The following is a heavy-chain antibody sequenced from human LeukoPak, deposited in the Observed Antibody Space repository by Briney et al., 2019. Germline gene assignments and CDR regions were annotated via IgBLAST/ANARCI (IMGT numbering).Heavy chain of an antibody. Sequence: WETLSLTCTVWGDSMRVYLGMWIRQPRGGGVGWGGYAADRGSTNSTPPLKSRAPISVDSSTTHFSLRLTSVPAPDPAIYYCAAITTVTMYSYFSASWGQATLPTVSS. D-gene: IGHD4-17*01. CDR1: GDSMRVYL. V-gene: IGHV4-59*13. CDR2: AADRGST. J-gene: IGHJ5*02. CDR3: AAITTVTMYSYFSAS.